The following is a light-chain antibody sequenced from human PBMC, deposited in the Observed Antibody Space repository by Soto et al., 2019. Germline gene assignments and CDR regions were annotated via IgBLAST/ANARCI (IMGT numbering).Light chain of an antibody. CDR2: GTS. CDR3: QQYDESFRT. Sequence: EIVLTQSPGTLSLSPGERATRSCRASQSVNSNYLAWYQQKPGQSPRVLMYGTSNRATGIPDRFSGSGSGTDFTLTISRLEPEDFAVYYCQQYDESFRTFGQGTQVEIK. CDR1: QSVNSNY. J-gene: IGKJ1*01. V-gene: IGKV3-20*01.